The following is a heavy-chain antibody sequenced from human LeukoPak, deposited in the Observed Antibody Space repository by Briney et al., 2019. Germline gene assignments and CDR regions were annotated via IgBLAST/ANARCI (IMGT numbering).Heavy chain of an antibody. CDR1: GGSISSSNW. J-gene: IGHJ6*02. CDR2: IYHSGST. V-gene: IGHV4-4*02. Sequence: PSETLSLTCAVSGGSISSSNWWSWVRQPPGKGLEWIGEIYHSGSTNYNPSLKSRVTISVDKSKNQFSLKLSSVTAADTAVYYCARDGGLATMTYGMDVWGQGTTVTVSS. CDR3: ARDGGLATMTYGMDV. D-gene: IGHD5-12*01.